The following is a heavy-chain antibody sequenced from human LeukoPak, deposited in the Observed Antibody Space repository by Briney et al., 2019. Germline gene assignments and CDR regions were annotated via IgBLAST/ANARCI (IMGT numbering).Heavy chain of an antibody. Sequence: SETLSLTCTVSGGSIRSYYWSCIRQPPGKGLEWIGYISYSGSTNFNPSLKSRVTISVDTSKNQFSLKLSSVTAADTAVYYCAREGTAGTNLNWCAPWGQGTLVTVSS. CDR3: AREGTAGTNLNWCAP. V-gene: IGHV4-59*01. CDR1: GGSIRSYY. J-gene: IGHJ5*02. D-gene: IGHD1-1*01. CDR2: ISYSGST.